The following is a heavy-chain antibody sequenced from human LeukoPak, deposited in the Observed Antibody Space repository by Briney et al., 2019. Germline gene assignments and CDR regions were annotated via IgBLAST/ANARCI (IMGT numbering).Heavy chain of an antibody. CDR2: INPKSGGT. CDR1: GYTFTGYY. J-gene: IGHJ6*04. Sequence: ASVKVSCKASGYTFTGYYMHWVRQAPGQGLEWMGWINPKSGGTEYAQKFQGWVTMTRDTSISTAYMELNRLKSDDTAVYYCARDHCTCLGWYESNYFGMDVWGKGTKVTVSS. CDR3: ARDHCTCLGWYESNYFGMDV. D-gene: IGHD2-8*01. V-gene: IGHV1-2*04.